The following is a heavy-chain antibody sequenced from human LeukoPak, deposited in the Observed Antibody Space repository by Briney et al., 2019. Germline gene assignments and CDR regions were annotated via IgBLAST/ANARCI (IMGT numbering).Heavy chain of an antibody. V-gene: IGHV3-9*01. J-gene: IGHJ6*02. D-gene: IGHD4-17*01. Sequence: SLRLSCAASGCTFDDYAMHWVRQAPGKGLEWVSGLSWNSGSIGYADSVKGRFTISRDNAKNSLYLQMNSLRAEDTALYYCAKDHYGAIYYYYGMDVWGQGTTVTVSS. CDR1: GCTFDDYA. CDR2: LSWNSGSI. CDR3: AKDHYGAIYYYYGMDV.